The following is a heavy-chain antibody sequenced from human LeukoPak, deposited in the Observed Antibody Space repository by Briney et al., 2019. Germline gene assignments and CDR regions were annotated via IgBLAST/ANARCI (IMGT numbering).Heavy chain of an antibody. J-gene: IGHJ4*02. CDR1: GFTFTTYA. Sequence: PGGSLRLSCAASGFTFTTYAMSWVRQAPGKGLEWVSGISGGGDSTYYADSVKGRFTISRDNAKNTLYLQMNSLRAEGTAVYYCARARYCSSSSCYIDYWGQGTLVRVSS. CDR3: ARARYCSSSSCYIDY. D-gene: IGHD2-2*02. V-gene: IGHV3-23*01. CDR2: ISGGGDST.